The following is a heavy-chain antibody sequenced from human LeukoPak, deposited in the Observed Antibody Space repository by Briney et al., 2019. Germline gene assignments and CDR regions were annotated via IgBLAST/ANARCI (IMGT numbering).Heavy chain of an antibody. CDR3: ARDFNGIDIVVVVAATNWFDP. Sequence: ASVKVSCKASGYTFTSYGISWVRQAPGQGLEWMGWISAYNGNTNYAQKLQGRVTMTTDTSTSTAYMEPRSLRSDDTAVYYCARDFNGIDIVVVVAATNWFDPWGQGTLVTVSS. J-gene: IGHJ5*02. V-gene: IGHV1-18*01. D-gene: IGHD2-15*01. CDR2: ISAYNGNT. CDR1: GYTFTSYG.